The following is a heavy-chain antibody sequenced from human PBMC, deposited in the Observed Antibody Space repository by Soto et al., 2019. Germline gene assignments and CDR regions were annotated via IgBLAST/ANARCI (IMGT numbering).Heavy chain of an antibody. D-gene: IGHD5-18*01. Sequence: QVQLVQSGAEVKKPGASVKVSCKVSGYTLTELSMHWVRQAPGKGREWMGGFDPEDGETIYAQKFQGRVTLTEDTSTATAYMELSSLRSEDTAVYYCATGMILYSYGWGVRDYWGQGTLVTVSS. V-gene: IGHV1-24*01. CDR3: ATGMILYSYGWGVRDY. CDR1: GYTLTELS. CDR2: FDPEDGET. J-gene: IGHJ4*02.